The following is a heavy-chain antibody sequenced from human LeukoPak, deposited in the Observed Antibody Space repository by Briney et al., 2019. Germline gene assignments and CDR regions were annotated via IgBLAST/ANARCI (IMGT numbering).Heavy chain of an antibody. V-gene: IGHV4-34*01. CDR2: INHSGST. Sequence: SETLSLTCAVYGGSFSGYYWSWIRQPPGKGLEWIGEINHSGSTNYNPSLKSRVTISVDTSKNQFSLKLSSVTAADTAVHYCARHYYGSGSYPFDYWGQGTLVTVSS. CDR1: GGSFSGYY. J-gene: IGHJ4*02. CDR3: ARHYYGSGSYPFDY. D-gene: IGHD3-10*01.